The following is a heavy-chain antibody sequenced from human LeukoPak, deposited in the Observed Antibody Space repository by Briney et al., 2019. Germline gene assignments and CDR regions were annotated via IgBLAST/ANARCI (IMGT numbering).Heavy chain of an antibody. Sequence: GGSLRLSCAASGFTFSSYEMNWVRQAPGKGLEWVSYISGSGSIIYYADSVKGRFTISRDNAKSSLYLQMNSLRAEDTAVYYCAREDTTDAFDIWGQGTMVTVS. V-gene: IGHV3-48*03. D-gene: IGHD1-1*01. J-gene: IGHJ3*02. CDR2: ISGSGSII. CDR3: AREDTTDAFDI. CDR1: GFTFSSYE.